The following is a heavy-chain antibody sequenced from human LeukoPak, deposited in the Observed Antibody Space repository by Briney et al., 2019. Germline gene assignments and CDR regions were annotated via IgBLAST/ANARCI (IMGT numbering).Heavy chain of an antibody. J-gene: IGHJ4*02. CDR1: GGSISSGDYY. D-gene: IGHD6-6*01. V-gene: IGHV4-30-4*08. Sequence: SETLSLTCTVSGGSISSGDYYWSWIRQPPGKGLEWIGYIYYSGSTYYNPSLKSRVTISVDTSKNQFSLKLSSVTAADTAVYYCARDIPSSIAARPQYYFDYWGQGTLVTVSS. CDR3: ARDIPSSIAARPQYYFDY. CDR2: IYYSGST.